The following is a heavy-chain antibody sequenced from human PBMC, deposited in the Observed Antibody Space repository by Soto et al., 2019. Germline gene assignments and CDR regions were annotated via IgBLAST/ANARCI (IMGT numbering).Heavy chain of an antibody. D-gene: IGHD3-10*01. V-gene: IGHV1-3*05. CDR1: GYTFTSYA. CDR3: ARSIVMGTSIDY. CDR2: INACNGNT. Sequence: QVQLVQSGAEEKKPGASVKVSCKASGYTFTSYAMHWVRQAPGQRLEWMGWINACNGNTKYSQKFQGRVTITRDTSASTAYMEMSSLRSEDTAVDYYARSIVMGTSIDYWGQGTLVTVSS. J-gene: IGHJ4*02.